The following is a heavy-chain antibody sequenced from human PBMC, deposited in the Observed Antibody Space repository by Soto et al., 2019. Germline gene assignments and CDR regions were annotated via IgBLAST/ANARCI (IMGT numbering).Heavy chain of an antibody. CDR2: ISYDGRNK. CDR3: AKGGRQWLVTSDFNY. Sequence: PGGSLRLSCTASGFTFSSYAIHWVRQAPGKGLEWVAVISYDGRNKYYADAVKGRFTISRDNSKNTVYLEMTSLRAEDTAVYYCAKGGRQWLVTSDFNYWGQGALVTVSS. J-gene: IGHJ4*02. CDR1: GFTFSSYA. D-gene: IGHD6-19*01. V-gene: IGHV3-30*04.